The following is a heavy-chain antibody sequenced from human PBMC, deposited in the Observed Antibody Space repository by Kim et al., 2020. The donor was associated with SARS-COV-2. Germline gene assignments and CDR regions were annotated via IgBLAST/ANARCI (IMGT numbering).Heavy chain of an antibody. V-gene: IGHV4-4*02. Sequence: NPSLKSRVTISVDKSKNQFSLKLSSVTAADTAVYYCAREGSIVGATAFDYWGQGTLVTVSS. J-gene: IGHJ4*02. D-gene: IGHD1-26*01. CDR3: AREGSIVGATAFDY.